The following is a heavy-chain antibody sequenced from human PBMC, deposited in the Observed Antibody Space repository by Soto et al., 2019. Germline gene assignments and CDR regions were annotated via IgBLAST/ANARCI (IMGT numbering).Heavy chain of an antibody. J-gene: IGHJ4*02. CDR1: GGSMRDYF. V-gene: IGHV4-59*01. CDR2: IHYSGTT. D-gene: IGHD6-13*01. CDR3: AAGEASSRNLAPYYLDF. Sequence: SETLSLTCTVSGGSMRDYFWTWIRQPPGKGLEWIGYIHYSGTTSFFPSYNPSLRSRVTISEDTSKNQFSLKLLSVTTADTAVYFCAAGEASSRNLAPYYLDFWGQGTLVTVSS.